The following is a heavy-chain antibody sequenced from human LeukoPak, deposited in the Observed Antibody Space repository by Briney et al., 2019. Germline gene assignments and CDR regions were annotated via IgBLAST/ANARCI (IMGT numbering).Heavy chain of an antibody. CDR3: ASEPPYGSGSYYFDY. CDR1: GGTFSSYA. J-gene: IGHJ4*02. CDR2: IIPILGIA. D-gene: IGHD3-10*01. V-gene: IGHV1-69*04. Sequence: SVKVSCKASGGTFSSYAISWVRQAPGQGLEWMGRIIPILGIANYAQKFQGRVTITADKSTSTAYMELSSLGSEDTAVYYCASEPPYGSGSYYFDYWGQGTLVTVSS.